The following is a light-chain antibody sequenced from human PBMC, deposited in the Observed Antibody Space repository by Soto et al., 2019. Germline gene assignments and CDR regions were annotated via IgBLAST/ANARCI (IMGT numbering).Light chain of an antibody. Sequence: IQLTKSPSFLSASVGDRVTITCRASQGISSYLAWYQQKPGKAPKLLIYAASTLQSGVPSRFSGSGSGTEFTLTISSLQPEDFATYYCQQLNSYPLTFGPGTKVDIK. CDR3: QQLNSYPLT. CDR1: QGISSY. CDR2: AAS. J-gene: IGKJ3*01. V-gene: IGKV1-9*01.